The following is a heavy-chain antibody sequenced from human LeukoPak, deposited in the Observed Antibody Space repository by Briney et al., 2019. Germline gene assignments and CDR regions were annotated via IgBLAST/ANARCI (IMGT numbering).Heavy chain of an antibody. Sequence: ASVKVSCKASGYTFTAYYMYWVRQAPGQGLEWMGWINPNTGGTNSAQKFQGRVTMTRDTSISTAYMELKRLSSDDTAVYFCAREGFCTGSKCPAEYWGQGTLVTVSS. J-gene: IGHJ4*02. D-gene: IGHD2-8*02. CDR3: AREGFCTGSKCPAEY. CDR1: GYTFTAYY. V-gene: IGHV1-2*02. CDR2: INPNTGGT.